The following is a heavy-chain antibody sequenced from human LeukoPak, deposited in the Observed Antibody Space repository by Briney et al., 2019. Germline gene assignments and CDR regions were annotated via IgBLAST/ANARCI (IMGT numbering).Heavy chain of an antibody. V-gene: IGHV3-74*03. CDR2: INSDGRNI. D-gene: IGHD1-1*01. J-gene: IGHJ6*03. Sequence: GGSLRLSCAASGFSFSDYWMHWVRQAPGKGLVWVSRINSDGRNIAYADSVKGRFTISRDNAKNTLYLEMNSLTIEDTAVYYCARAISWNGAQGHMDVWGNGTTVTVS. CDR1: GFSFSDYW. CDR3: ARAISWNGAQGHMDV.